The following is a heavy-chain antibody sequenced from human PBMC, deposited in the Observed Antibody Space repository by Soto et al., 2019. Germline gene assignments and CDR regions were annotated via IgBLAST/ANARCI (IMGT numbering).Heavy chain of an antibody. D-gene: IGHD2-2*01. Sequence: SETLSLTCSVSGGSISSSSYYWGWIRQPPGTGLVWIGSIYYSGSTYYNPSLKSRVTISVDTSKNQFSLKLSSVTAADTAVYYCAREAESSRLNWFDPWGQGTLVTVSS. V-gene: IGHV4-39*02. CDR3: AREAESSRLNWFDP. J-gene: IGHJ5*02. CDR2: IYYSGST. CDR1: GGSISSSSYY.